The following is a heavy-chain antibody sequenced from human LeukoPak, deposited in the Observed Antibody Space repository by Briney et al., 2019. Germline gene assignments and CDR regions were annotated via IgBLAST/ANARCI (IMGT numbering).Heavy chain of an antibody. CDR2: FDPEDGET. CDR3: ATALNTYCSGGSCVAFDI. J-gene: IGHJ3*02. D-gene: IGHD2-15*01. V-gene: IGHV1-24*01. Sequence: ASVKVSRKVSGYTLTELSMHWVRQAPGKGLEWMGGFDPEDGETIYAQKFQGRVTMTEDTSTDTAYMELSSLRSEGTAVYYCATALNTYCSGGSCVAFDIWGQGTMVTVSS. CDR1: GYTLTELS.